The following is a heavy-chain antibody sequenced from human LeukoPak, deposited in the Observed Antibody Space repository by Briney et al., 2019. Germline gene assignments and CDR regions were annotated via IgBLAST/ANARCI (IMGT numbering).Heavy chain of an antibody. Sequence: SETLSLTCTVSGGSISSYYWSWIRQPPGKGLEWIGYIYYSGSTNYNPSLKSRVTISVDTSKNQFSLKLSSVTAADTAVYYCARDGGRLDYYDSSGYIDWGQGTLVTVSS. CDR1: GGSISSYY. V-gene: IGHV4-59*12. J-gene: IGHJ4*02. CDR2: IYYSGST. CDR3: ARDGGRLDYYDSSGYID. D-gene: IGHD3-22*01.